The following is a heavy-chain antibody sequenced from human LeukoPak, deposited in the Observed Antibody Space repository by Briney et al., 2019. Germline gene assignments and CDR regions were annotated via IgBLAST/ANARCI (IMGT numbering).Heavy chain of an antibody. CDR3: ARVSGSYGGLHYFDY. D-gene: IGHD1-26*01. J-gene: IGHJ4*02. Sequence: ASVKVSCKASGYTFTSYAMHWVRQAPGQRLEWMGWINAGNGNTKYSQKFQGRVTITRDTSASTAYMELSSLRSEDTAVYYCARVSGSYGGLHYFDYWGQGTLVTVSS. V-gene: IGHV1-3*01. CDR1: GYTFTSYA. CDR2: INAGNGNT.